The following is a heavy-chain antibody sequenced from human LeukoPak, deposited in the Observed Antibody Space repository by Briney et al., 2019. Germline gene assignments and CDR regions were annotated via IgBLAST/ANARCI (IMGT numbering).Heavy chain of an antibody. V-gene: IGHV3-66*01. J-gene: IGHJ4*02. CDR2: VYSDGRI. CDR1: GFTVTSNY. D-gene: IGHD2-15*01. Sequence: GGSLRLSCAASGFTVTSNYMNWVRQAPGKGLEWVSVVYSDGRIYYAGSVKGRFTISRDESKNTLYLQMNSLRAEDTAVYYCARDPGDDGGSWYYFDYWGQGTLVTVSS. CDR3: ARDPGDDGGSWYYFDY.